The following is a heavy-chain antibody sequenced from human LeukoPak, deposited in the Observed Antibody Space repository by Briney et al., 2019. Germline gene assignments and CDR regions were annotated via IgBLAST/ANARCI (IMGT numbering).Heavy chain of an antibody. CDR1: GYTFTIYG. D-gene: IGHD2-21*02. V-gene: IGHV1-18*01. Sequence: ASVKVSCKASGYTFTIYGTSWVRQAPGQGLEWMGWISAYNGNTNYAQKLQGRVTMTTDTSTSTAYMELRSLRSDDTAVYYCARTDIVVVTATRNHAFDIWGQGTMVTVSS. CDR2: ISAYNGNT. J-gene: IGHJ3*02. CDR3: ARTDIVVVTATRNHAFDI.